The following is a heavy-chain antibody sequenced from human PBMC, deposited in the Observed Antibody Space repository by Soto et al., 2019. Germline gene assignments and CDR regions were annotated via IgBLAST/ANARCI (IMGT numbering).Heavy chain of an antibody. J-gene: IGHJ4*02. CDR1: GGSISSGGYS. CDR2: IYHRGST. D-gene: IGHD4-17*01. CDR3: ARSMTPVTTNDY. V-gene: IGHV4-30-2*01. Sequence: QLRLQESGSGLVKPSQTLSLTCAVSGGSISSGGYSWSWIRQPPGKGLEWIGYIYHRGSTYYNPSLTSPVAISVDRSKNQFSLKLSSVTAADTSVYYCARSMTPVTTNDYWGQGSLVTVSS.